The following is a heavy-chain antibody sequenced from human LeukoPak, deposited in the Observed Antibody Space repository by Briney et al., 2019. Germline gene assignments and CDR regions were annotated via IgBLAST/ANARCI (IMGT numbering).Heavy chain of an antibody. J-gene: IGHJ4*02. Sequence: PGGSLSLSCAATGFTFSSYAMSWVRQAPGKGMEWVSAISGSGGSTYYADSVKGRFTISRDNSKNTLYLQMNSLRAEDTAVYYCAKGFLSTATQFDYWGQGTLVTVSS. CDR3: AKGFLSTATQFDY. CDR2: ISGSGGST. CDR1: GFTFSSYA. V-gene: IGHV3-23*01. D-gene: IGHD2-15*01.